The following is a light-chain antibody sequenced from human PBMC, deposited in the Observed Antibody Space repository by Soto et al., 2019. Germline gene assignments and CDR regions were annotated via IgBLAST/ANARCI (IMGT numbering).Light chain of an antibody. CDR2: AAS. J-gene: IGKJ4*01. CDR1: QGISSY. Sequence: AIRMTQSPSSVSASTGDRVTITCRASQGISSYLAWYQQKPGKAPKLLIYAASTLQSGVPSRFSGSGSGTDFTLTISCLQSEDFATYYCQQYYSYPAFGGGTKVDIK. CDR3: QQYYSYPA. V-gene: IGKV1-8*01.